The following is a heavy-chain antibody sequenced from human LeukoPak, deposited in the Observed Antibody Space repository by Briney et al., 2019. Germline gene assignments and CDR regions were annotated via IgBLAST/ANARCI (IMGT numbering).Heavy chain of an antibody. D-gene: IGHD6-19*01. Sequence: PGGSLRLSCAASGFTFSSYGMHWVRQAPGKGLEWVAAISYDGSNKYYADSVKGRFTISRDNSKNTLHLQMNSLRAEDTAVYYCAKVRWDNSGWYYLDYWGQGTLVTVSS. V-gene: IGHV3-30*18. CDR1: GFTFSSYG. J-gene: IGHJ4*02. CDR3: AKVRWDNSGWYYLDY. CDR2: ISYDGSNK.